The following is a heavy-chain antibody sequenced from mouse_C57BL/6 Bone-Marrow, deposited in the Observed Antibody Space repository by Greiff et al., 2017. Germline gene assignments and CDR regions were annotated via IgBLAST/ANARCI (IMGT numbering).Heavy chain of an antibody. CDR2: ISSGGSYT. D-gene: IGHD4-1*01. Sequence: DVQLVESGGDLVKPGGSLKLSCAASGFTFSSYGMSWVRQTPDKRLEWVATISSGGSYTYYPDSVKGRFTISRDNAKNTLYLQMSSLKSEDTAMYYCARRLTGAYWYFDVWGTGTTVTVSS. CDR3: ARRLTGAYWYFDV. J-gene: IGHJ1*03. CDR1: GFTFSSYG. V-gene: IGHV5-6*01.